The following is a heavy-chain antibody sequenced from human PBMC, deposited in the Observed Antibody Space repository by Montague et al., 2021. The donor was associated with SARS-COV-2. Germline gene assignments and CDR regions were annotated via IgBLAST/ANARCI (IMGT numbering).Heavy chain of an antibody. CDR1: GGSVSDTDYY. D-gene: IGHD6-19*01. CDR2: TVQSGNS. CDR3: ARGDNYTSGWHPSGVLDY. J-gene: IGHJ4*02. V-gene: IGHV4-39*07. Sequence: SETLSLTCAVSGGSVSDTDYYWGWVRRPPGKGLEWLGTTVQSGNSFSNPSLKSRLSIFVHASMNEVSLSLASVTAADSAVYYCARGDNYTSGWHPSGVLDYWGQGAPVIVSS.